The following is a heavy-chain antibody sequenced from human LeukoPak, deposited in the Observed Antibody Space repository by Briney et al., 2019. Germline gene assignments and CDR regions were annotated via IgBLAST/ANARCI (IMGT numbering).Heavy chain of an antibody. Sequence: ASVKVSCKASGYTFTSYDINWVRQATGQGLEWMGWMNPNSGNTGYAQKFQGRVTMTRDTSTSTVYMELSSLTSEDTAVYYCARGPHSSGYTHFDYWGQGTLVTVSS. V-gene: IGHV1-8*01. CDR1: GYTFTSYD. CDR3: ARGPHSSGYTHFDY. D-gene: IGHD3-22*01. CDR2: MNPNSGNT. J-gene: IGHJ4*02.